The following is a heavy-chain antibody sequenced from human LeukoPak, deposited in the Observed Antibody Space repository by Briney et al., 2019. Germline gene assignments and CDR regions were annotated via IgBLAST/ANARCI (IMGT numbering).Heavy chain of an antibody. CDR3: ISRQWELLRGLDY. CDR2: IRSKANSYAT. J-gene: IGHJ4*02. V-gene: IGHV3-73*01. D-gene: IGHD1-26*01. Sequence: PGGSLRLSCAASGFTFSGSAMHWVRQASGKGLEWVGRIRSKANSYATAYAASVKGRFTISRDDSKNTAYLQMNSLKTEDTAVYYCISRQWELLRGLDYWGQGTLVTVSS. CDR1: GFTFSGSA.